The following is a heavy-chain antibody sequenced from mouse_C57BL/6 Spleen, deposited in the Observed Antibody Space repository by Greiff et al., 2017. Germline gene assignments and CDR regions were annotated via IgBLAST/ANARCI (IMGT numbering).Heavy chain of an antibody. CDR3: AGDSH. CDR1: GFTFSSYA. Sequence: EVQLVESGGGLVKPGGSLKLSCAASGFTFSSYAMSWVRQTPEKRLEWVETISDGGSYTNYPDNVKGRFTISRDNAKNNLYLQMSHLKSEDTAMYYCAGDSHWGQGTSVTVSS. J-gene: IGHJ4*01. CDR2: ISDGGSYT. V-gene: IGHV5-4*01.